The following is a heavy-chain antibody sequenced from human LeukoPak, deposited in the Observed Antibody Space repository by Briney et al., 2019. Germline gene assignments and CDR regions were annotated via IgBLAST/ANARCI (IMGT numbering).Heavy chain of an antibody. CDR2: VSIGGSFI. Sequence: GGSLRLSCAASGFTFSSYGMNWVRQAPGKGLEGVSFVSIGGSFIYYADSVKGRLTISRDDAKNSLYLQMNSLTAEDTAEYYCARNKINTVTTGWYFDLWGRGTLVSVSS. V-gene: IGHV3-21*01. J-gene: IGHJ2*01. D-gene: IGHD4-17*01. CDR1: GFTFSSYG. CDR3: ARNKINTVTTGWYFDL.